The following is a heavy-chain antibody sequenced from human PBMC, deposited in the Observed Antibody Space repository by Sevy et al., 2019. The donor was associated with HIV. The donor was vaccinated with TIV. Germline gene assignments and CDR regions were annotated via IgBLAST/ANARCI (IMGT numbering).Heavy chain of an antibody. V-gene: IGHV3-7*04. D-gene: IGHD3-22*01. Sequence: GGSLRLSCAASGFSCSNYWMHWVRQAPGKGLEGVANIKQDESEKYYVASVKGRLTISRDNAKNSVYLQMNSLRPEDTAIYYCARGNSGSFDYWGQGTLVTVSS. CDR1: GFSCSNYW. CDR3: ARGNSGSFDY. CDR2: IKQDESEK. J-gene: IGHJ4*02.